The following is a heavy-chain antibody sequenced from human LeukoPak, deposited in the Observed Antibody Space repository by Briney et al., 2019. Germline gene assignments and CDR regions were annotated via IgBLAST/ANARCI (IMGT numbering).Heavy chain of an antibody. V-gene: IGHV3-72*01. CDR3: ARHGDFGGLDY. CDR2: TRNKANSYTT. CDR1: GFTFGDHY. D-gene: IGHD4-17*01. J-gene: IGHJ4*02. Sequence: PRGSLRLSCVASGFTFGDHYMDWVRQAPGKGLEWVGRTRNKANSYTTHYAASVKGRFTISRDDSKNSLYLQMNSLKTEDTAVYYCARHGDFGGLDYWGEGTLVTVSS.